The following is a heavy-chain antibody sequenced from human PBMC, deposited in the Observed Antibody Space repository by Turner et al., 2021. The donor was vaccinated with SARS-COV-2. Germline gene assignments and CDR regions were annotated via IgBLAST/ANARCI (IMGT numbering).Heavy chain of an antibody. J-gene: IGHJ6*02. V-gene: IGHV3-21*01. CDR1: GFTFSSYS. CDR3: ARDHRPVVVPAAKRAGSYYYGMDV. CDR2: ISSSRSYI. D-gene: IGHD2-2*01. Sequence: EVQLVESGGGLVKPGGSLRLSCAASGFTFSSYSMNWVRQAPGKGLEWVSYISSSRSYIYYADSVKGRFTISRDNAKNSLYLQMNSLRAEDTAVYYCARDHRPVVVPAAKRAGSYYYGMDVWGQGTTVTVSS.